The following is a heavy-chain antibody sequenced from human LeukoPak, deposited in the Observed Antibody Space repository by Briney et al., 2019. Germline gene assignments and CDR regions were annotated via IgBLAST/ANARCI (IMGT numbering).Heavy chain of an antibody. CDR3: AREGSTYGGYAYFDY. J-gene: IGHJ4*02. Sequence: ASVKVSCKASGYTFTSYYMHWVRQAPGQGLEWMGIINPSGGSTSYAQKFQGRVTMTRDMSTSTVYMELSSLRSEDTAVYYCAREGSTYGGYAYFDYWGQGTLVTVSS. D-gene: IGHD3-16*01. CDR2: INPSGGST. V-gene: IGHV1-46*01. CDR1: GYTFTSYY.